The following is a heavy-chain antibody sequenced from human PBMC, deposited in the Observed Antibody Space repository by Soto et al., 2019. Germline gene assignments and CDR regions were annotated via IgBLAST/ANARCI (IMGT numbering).Heavy chain of an antibody. CDR3: ARGGWKLFDY. CDR2: IYSSGST. Sequence: SETLSLTCTVSSDSVSSSSYTWGWIRQPPGKGPEWIGSIYSSGSTYYNPSLNSRVTVSVDTSKNQFSLKLSSVTAADTAVYYCARGGWKLFDYWGQGTLVTVSS. V-gene: IGHV4-39*07. J-gene: IGHJ4*02. CDR1: SDSVSSSSYT. D-gene: IGHD6-19*01.